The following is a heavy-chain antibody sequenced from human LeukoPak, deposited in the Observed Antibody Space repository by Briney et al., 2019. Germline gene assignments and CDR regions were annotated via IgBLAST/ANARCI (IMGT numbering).Heavy chain of an antibody. CDR1: GFTFSSYS. CDR2: ISSSSSYI. V-gene: IGHV3-21*01. D-gene: IGHD7-27*01. Sequence: GGSLRLSCAASGFTFSSYSMNWVRQAPGKGLEWVSSISSSSSYIYYADLVKGRFTISRDNAKNSLYLQMNSLRAEDTAVYYCARAPTRLGRDFDYWGQGTLVTVSS. J-gene: IGHJ4*02. CDR3: ARAPTRLGRDFDY.